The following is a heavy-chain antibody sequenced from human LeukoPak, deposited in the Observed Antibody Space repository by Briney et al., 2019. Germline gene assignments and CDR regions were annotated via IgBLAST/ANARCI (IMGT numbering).Heavy chain of an antibody. CDR1: GFTFSSYA. D-gene: IGHD3-22*01. CDR2: ISGRGGST. Sequence: PGGSLRLSCAASGFTFSSYAMSWVRQAPGKGLEWVSAISGRGGSTYYADSVKGRFTISRDNSKNTLYLQMNSLRAEDTAVYYCAKDRSYDSSGYSIDYWGQGTLVTVSS. CDR3: AKDRSYDSSGYSIDY. V-gene: IGHV3-23*01. J-gene: IGHJ4*02.